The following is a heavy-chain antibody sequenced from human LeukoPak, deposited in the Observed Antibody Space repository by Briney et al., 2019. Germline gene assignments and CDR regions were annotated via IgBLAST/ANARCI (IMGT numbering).Heavy chain of an antibody. V-gene: IGHV3-23*01. D-gene: IGHD3-3*01. Sequence: GGSLRLSCAASGFTFSSYAMSWVRQAPGKGLEWVSAISGSGGSTYYADSVKGRFTISRDNSKNTLYLQMNSLRAEDTAVYYCAKMTRYQRITIFGMVIKDLSYYYYMDVWGKGTTVTVSS. J-gene: IGHJ6*03. CDR3: AKMTRYQRITIFGMVIKDLSYYYYMDV. CDR2: ISGSGGST. CDR1: GFTFSSYA.